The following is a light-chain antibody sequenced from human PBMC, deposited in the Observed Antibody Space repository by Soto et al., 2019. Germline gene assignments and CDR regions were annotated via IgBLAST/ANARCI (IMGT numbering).Light chain of an antibody. J-gene: IGLJ2*01. CDR3: CSYAATYSV. CDR2: DVT. V-gene: IGLV2-11*01. Sequence: QPVLAQPRSVSGSPGQSVTISCTGTSSDVGGFNSVSWYQHHPGKAPKLLISDVTNRPSGVPDRFSGSKSFNTAFLTISGLQTEDEADYYCCSYAATYSVFGVGTKLTVL. CDR1: SSDVGGFNS.